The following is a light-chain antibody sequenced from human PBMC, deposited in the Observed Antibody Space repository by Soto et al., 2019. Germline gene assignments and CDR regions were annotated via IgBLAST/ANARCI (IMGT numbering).Light chain of an antibody. Sequence: QAVVTQPPSASGTPGQRVTISCSGSSSNIGSNTVNWYQQLPGTAPKLLIYGNNQRPSGVPDRFSGSKSGTSASLAISGLQSEDEAVYYCATWDDSLNGYVFGTGTKVTVL. CDR1: SSNIGSNT. V-gene: IGLV1-44*01. CDR3: ATWDDSLNGYV. CDR2: GNN. J-gene: IGLJ1*01.